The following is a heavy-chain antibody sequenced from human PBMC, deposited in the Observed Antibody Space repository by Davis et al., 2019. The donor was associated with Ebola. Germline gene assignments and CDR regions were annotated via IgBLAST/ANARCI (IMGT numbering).Heavy chain of an antibody. D-gene: IGHD3-3*01. V-gene: IGHV1-18*01. Sequence: AASVKVSCKASGYTFTTYGISWVRQAPGQGLEWMGWISAYYGTTNYAQSLQGRVTMTRDTSTSTAHMELRGLRSDDTAVYYCARVKRYYDFWSGYSEYYGMDVWGQGTTVTVSS. CDR2: ISAYYGTT. CDR3: ARVKRYYDFWSGYSEYYGMDV. CDR1: GYTFTTYG. J-gene: IGHJ6*02.